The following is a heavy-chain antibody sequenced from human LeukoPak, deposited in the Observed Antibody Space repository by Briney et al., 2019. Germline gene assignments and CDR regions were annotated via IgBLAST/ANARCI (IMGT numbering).Heavy chain of an antibody. Sequence: GASVAVSCKASGYTFTGYYMHWVRQAPGQGLEWMGRINPNSGGTNYAQKFQGRVTMTRDTSISTAYMELSRLRSDDTAVYYCARAPSYRYNYFDYWGQGTLVTVSS. CDR3: ARAPSYRYNYFDY. CDR1: GYTFTGYY. J-gene: IGHJ4*02. V-gene: IGHV1-2*06. CDR2: INPNSGGT. D-gene: IGHD3-16*02.